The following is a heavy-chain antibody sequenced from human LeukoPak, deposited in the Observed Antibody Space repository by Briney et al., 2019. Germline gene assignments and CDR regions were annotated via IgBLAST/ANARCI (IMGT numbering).Heavy chain of an antibody. CDR1: GVTFSSYA. V-gene: IGHV3-23*01. J-gene: IGHJ4*02. D-gene: IGHD5-18*01. CDR2: ISGSGGST. Sequence: PGGSLRLSCAASGVTFSSYAMSWGCHTPRKGLGWVSSISGSGGSTYYADSVKGRFTISRDDSKNTLYLQMNSMRAEATVVYYCAKDHTAMPYGFDYWGQGTLVTVSS. CDR3: AKDHTAMPYGFDY.